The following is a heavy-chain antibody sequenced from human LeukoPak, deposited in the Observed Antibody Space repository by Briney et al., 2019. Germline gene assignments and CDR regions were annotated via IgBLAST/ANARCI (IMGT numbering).Heavy chain of an antibody. Sequence: ASVKVSCKASGYTFTSYGISWVRQAPGQGLEWMGGIIPIFGTANYAQKFQGRVTITADESTSTAYMELSSLRSEDTAVYYCAKDTASLFDYWGQGTLVTVSS. CDR2: IIPIFGTA. D-gene: IGHD2-2*01. J-gene: IGHJ4*02. CDR1: GYTFTSYG. V-gene: IGHV1-69*13. CDR3: AKDTASLFDY.